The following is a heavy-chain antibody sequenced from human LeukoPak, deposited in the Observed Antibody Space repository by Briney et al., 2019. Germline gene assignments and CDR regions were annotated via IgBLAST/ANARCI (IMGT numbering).Heavy chain of an antibody. CDR2: IYYSGSP. Sequence: SQTLSLTCTVSGFSITSGSYYWSWIRQHPGKGLEWIGYIYYSGSPYYHPPLKSRVTISIATSTNQFSLKLTSVTAADTAVYYCARERVRGTITYAGFDPWGQGTLVTVSS. CDR1: GFSITSGSYY. D-gene: IGHD3-10*01. CDR3: ARERVRGTITYAGFDP. V-gene: IGHV4-31*03. J-gene: IGHJ5*02.